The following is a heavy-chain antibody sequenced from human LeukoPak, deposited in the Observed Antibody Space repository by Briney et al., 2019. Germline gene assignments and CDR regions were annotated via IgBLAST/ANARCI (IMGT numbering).Heavy chain of an antibody. CDR1: GYTFTRYD. D-gene: IGHD3-22*01. CDR3: ARGSGGSGYYFDY. CDR2: VNPNSGNT. V-gene: IGHV1-8*01. J-gene: IGHJ4*02. Sequence: ASVKVSCKASGYTFTRYDIDWVRQATGQGLEWMGWVNPNSGNTGYAQKFQGRVTMTRNTSISTAYMELSSLRSEDTAVYYCARGSGGSGYYFDYWGQGTLVTVSS.